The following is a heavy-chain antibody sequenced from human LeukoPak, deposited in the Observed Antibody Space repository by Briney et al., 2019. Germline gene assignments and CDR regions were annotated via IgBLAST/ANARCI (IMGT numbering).Heavy chain of an antibody. CDR1: GFDFSASY. D-gene: IGHD4-17*01. J-gene: IGHJ4*02. CDR2: ISVRGITI. CDR3: VSGGDYAGIAALFRH. V-gene: IGHV3-11*01. Sequence: GGSLRLSCAASGFDFSASYMSWIRQSPGRGLEWVSYISVRGITINYADSVRGRFSIFRDDAKSSLFLQMNSLKTEDTALYYCVSGGDYAGIAALFRHWGQGSLVTVSS.